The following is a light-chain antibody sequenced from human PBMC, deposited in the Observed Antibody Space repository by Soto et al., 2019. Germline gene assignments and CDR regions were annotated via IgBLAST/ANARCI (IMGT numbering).Light chain of an antibody. Sequence: GFPKYTGTLSLTPGERATLYCRSSQTVNANFLAWYQQKPGQAPRLLIYGVSNRAPGIPDRFSGSGSGTDITLTISRLEPEDFAVYYCHQSGPSQTFGQGTKVDI. CDR1: QTVNANF. V-gene: IGKV3-20*01. J-gene: IGKJ1*01. CDR2: GVS. CDR3: HQSGPSQT.